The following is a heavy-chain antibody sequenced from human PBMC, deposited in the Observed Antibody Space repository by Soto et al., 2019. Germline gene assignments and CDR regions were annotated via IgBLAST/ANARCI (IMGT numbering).Heavy chain of an antibody. V-gene: IGHV4-61*01. D-gene: IGHD2-15*01. Sequence: PSETLSLTCTVSDVSVSVTSYYWSWIRQPPGKGLEWIGYIYYSGSTNYNPSLKSRVTMSVDTSKNQFSLKLSSVTAADTAVYYCARGGGGSFFWRFDLWGRGTLVTVSS. CDR2: IYYSGST. J-gene: IGHJ2*01. CDR1: DVSVSVTSYY. CDR3: ARGGGGSFFWRFDL.